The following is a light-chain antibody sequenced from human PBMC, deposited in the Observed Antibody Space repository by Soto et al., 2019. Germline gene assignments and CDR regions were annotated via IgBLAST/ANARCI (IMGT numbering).Light chain of an antibody. CDR3: SSYTSSPWV. CDR2: EVS. V-gene: IGLV2-14*01. J-gene: IGLJ2*01. CDR1: SSDVGGYNY. Sequence: QSALTQPASVSGSPGQSITISCTGTSSDVGGYNYVSWYQQHPGKAPKLMIYEVSNRPSGVSNRFSGSKSGNMASLTISGLQAEDEADYYCSSYTSSPWVFGGGTKLTVL.